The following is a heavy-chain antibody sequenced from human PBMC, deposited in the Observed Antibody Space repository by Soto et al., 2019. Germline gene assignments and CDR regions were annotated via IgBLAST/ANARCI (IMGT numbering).Heavy chain of an antibody. J-gene: IGHJ6*02. V-gene: IGHV3-23*01. Sequence: EVPLLESGGGLVQPGGSLRLSCAASGFTFSTYAMSWVRQAPGKGLEWVSATSVSGGSTFYADSVKGRFTISRDNSKNTLYLQMNSLRAEDTAIYYCAKGAGYCSGGSCYSPLDVWGQGTTVTVSS. D-gene: IGHD2-15*01. CDR3: AKGAGYCSGGSCYSPLDV. CDR1: GFTFSTYA. CDR2: TSVSGGST.